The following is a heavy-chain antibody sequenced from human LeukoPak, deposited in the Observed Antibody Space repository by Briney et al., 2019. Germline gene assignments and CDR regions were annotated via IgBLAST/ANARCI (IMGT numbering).Heavy chain of an antibody. CDR1: GFTFSSYG. Sequence: GGSLRLSCAASGFTFSSYGMSWVRQAPGKGLEWVSSISSSSSYIYYADSVKGRFTISRDNAKNSLYLQMNSLRAEDTAVYYCARGLGATDYWGQGTLVTVSS. D-gene: IGHD1-26*01. V-gene: IGHV3-21*01. CDR2: ISSSSSYI. J-gene: IGHJ4*02. CDR3: ARGLGATDY.